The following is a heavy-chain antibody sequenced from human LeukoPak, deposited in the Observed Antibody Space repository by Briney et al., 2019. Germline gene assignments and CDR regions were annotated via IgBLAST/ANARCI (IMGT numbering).Heavy chain of an antibody. D-gene: IGHD3-22*01. CDR3: ARRNYYDSSGYFWFDP. J-gene: IGHJ5*02. CDR1: GGSISSYY. CDR2: IYTSGST. Sequence: PSETLSLTCTVSGGSISSYYWSWIRQPPGKGLEWIGYIYTSGSTNYNPSLKSRVTISGDTSKNQFSLKLSSVTAADTAVYYCARRNYYDSSGYFWFDPWGQGTLVTVSS. V-gene: IGHV4-4*09.